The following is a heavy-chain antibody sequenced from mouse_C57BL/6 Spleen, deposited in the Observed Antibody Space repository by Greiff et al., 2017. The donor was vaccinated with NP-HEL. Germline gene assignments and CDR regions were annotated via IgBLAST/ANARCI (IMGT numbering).Heavy chain of an antibody. CDR1: GFSLTSYG. CDR2: IWGVGST. V-gene: IGHV2-6*01. Sequence: QVQLQQSGPGLVAPSQSLSITCTVSGFSLTSYGVDWVRQSPGKGLEWLGVIWGVGSTNYNSALKSRLSISKDNSKSQVFLKMNSLQTDDTAMYYCASSYYSNTAWFAYWGQGTLVTVSA. J-gene: IGHJ3*01. D-gene: IGHD2-5*01. CDR3: ASSYYSNTAWFAY.